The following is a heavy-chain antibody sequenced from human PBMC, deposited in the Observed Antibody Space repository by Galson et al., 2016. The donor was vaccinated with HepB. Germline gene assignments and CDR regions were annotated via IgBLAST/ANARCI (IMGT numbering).Heavy chain of an antibody. D-gene: IGHD4-17*01. J-gene: IGHJ4*02. CDR2: IWYDGSHK. CDR1: GFTFSNYA. CDR3: AKEGRQYGDYDFDH. Sequence: SLRLSCAASGFTFSNYAMHWVRQAPGKGLEWVAVIWYDGSHKYYGDYVKGRFTISRDNSKNTLYLQMNSLRAEDTAVYYCAKEGRQYGDYDFDHWGQGTLVTVSS. V-gene: IGHV3-33*06.